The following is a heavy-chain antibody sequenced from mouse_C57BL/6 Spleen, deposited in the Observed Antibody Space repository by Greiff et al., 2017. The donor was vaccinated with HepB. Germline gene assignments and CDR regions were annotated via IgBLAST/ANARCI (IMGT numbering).Heavy chain of an antibody. CDR2: ISNGGGST. CDR1: GFTFSDYY. D-gene: IGHD1-1*01. CDR3: ARPYYYGSSYDAMDY. Sequence: EVNVVESGGGLVQPGGSLKLSCAASGFTFSDYYMYWVRQTPEKRLEWVAYISNGGGSTYYPDTVKGRFTISRDNAKNTLYLQMSRLKSEDTAMYYCARPYYYGSSYDAMDYWGQGTSVTVSS. J-gene: IGHJ4*01. V-gene: IGHV5-12*01.